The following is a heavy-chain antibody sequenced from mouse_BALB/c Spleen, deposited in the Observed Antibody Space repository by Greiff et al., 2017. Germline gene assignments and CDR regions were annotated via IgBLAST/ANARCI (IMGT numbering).Heavy chain of an antibody. J-gene: IGHJ3*01. CDR1: GYTFTSYD. D-gene: IGHD1-1*01. V-gene: IGHV1S56*01. CDR2: IYPGDGST. CDR3: ARGYYGSSYPFAY. Sequence: VQLQQSGPELVKPGASVKLSCKASGYTFTSYDINWVKQRPGQGLEWIGWIYPGDGSTKYNEKFKGKATLTADKSSSTAYMQLSSLTSENSAVYFCARGYYGSSYPFAYWGQGTLVTVSA.